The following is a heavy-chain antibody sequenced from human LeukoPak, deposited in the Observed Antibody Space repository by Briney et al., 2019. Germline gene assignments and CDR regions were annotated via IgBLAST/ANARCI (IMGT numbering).Heavy chain of an antibody. V-gene: IGHV4-59*02. D-gene: IGHD6-13*01. Sequence: SETLSLTCTVSGDSVTTYYWSWIRQPPGKGLEWLGYVYYSGSATYNPSLKSRVTMTRDTSTSTVYMELSSLRSEDTAVYYCARGPGNSSPFDPWGQGTLVTVSS. CDR3: ARGPGNSSPFDP. J-gene: IGHJ5*02. CDR2: VYYSGSA. CDR1: GDSVTTYY.